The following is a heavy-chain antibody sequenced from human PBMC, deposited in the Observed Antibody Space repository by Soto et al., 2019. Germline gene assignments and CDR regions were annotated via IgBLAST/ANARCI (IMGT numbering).Heavy chain of an antibody. J-gene: IGHJ6*02. CDR2: ISGSGGST. V-gene: IGHV3-23*01. CDR1: GFTFSSYA. CDR3: AKDSSPSPYYYYGMDV. Sequence: GGSLRLSCAASGFTFSSYAMSWVRQAPGKGLEWVSAISGSGGSTYYADSVKGRFTISRDNSKNTLYLQMNSLRAEDTAVYYCAKDSSPSPYYYYGMDVWGQGTTVT. D-gene: IGHD2-2*01.